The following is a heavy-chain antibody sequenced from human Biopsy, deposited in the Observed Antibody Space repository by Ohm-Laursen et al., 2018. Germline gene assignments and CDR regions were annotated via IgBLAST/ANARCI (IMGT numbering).Heavy chain of an antibody. CDR3: ARIPILVVPAAIVYRHRRHLQGLDV. CDR2: IDWDDAK. Sequence: TQTLTLTATLSGFSLNTRGMSVTWIRQPPGKALEWLARIDWDDAKVYNGSLKTRLTISKDTSENHVVLTLSDVDPVDTATYYCARIPILVVPAAIVYRHRRHLQGLDVWGQGTTVIVSS. D-gene: IGHD2-2*02. V-gene: IGHV2-70*16. J-gene: IGHJ6*02. CDR1: GFSLNTRGMS.